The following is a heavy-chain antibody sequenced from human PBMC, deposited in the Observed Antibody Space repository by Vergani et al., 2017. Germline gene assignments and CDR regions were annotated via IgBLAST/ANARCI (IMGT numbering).Heavy chain of an antibody. Sequence: LVESGGGLLKPGDHVRLSCAVSGLNFNDAWMTWVRQAPGKGLEWLGRVISKKDGGRADYSPHVKGTITISRDESKSTIYLDMNSLRIEDTANYCSTYNVGASFSWGPGTRVTVSS. CDR1: GLNFNDAW. D-gene: IGHD5-24*01. V-gene: IGHV3-15*01. CDR3: STYNVGASFS. J-gene: IGHJ4*02. CDR2: VISKKDGGRA.